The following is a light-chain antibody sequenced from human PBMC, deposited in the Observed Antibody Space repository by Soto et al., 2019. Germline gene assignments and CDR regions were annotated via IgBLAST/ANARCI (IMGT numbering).Light chain of an antibody. J-gene: IGLJ2*01. CDR1: SSDVGSYNR. Sequence: QSALTQPPSVSGSPGRSVTISCTGTSSDVGSYNRVSWYQQPPGTAPKLMIYEVSNRPSGVPDRFSGSKSGNTASLTISGLQAEDEADYYCTSYTGSSTFVVFGGGTKLTVL. CDR2: EVS. CDR3: TSYTGSSTFVV. V-gene: IGLV2-18*02.